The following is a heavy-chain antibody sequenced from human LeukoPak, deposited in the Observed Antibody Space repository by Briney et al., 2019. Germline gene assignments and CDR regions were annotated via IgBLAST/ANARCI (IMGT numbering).Heavy chain of an antibody. J-gene: IGHJ4*02. CDR1: GGSFSGYY. Sequence: SETLSPTCAVYGGSFSGYYWSWIRQPPGKGLEWIGEINHSGSTNYNPSLKSRVTISVDTSKNQFSLKLSSVTAADTAVYYCAREAPGGSGWTYFDYWGRGSLVTVSS. CDR2: INHSGST. V-gene: IGHV4-34*01. D-gene: IGHD6-19*01. CDR3: AREAPGGSGWTYFDY.